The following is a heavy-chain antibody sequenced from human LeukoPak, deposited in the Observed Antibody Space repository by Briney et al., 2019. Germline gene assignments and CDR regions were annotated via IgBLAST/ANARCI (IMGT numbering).Heavy chain of an antibody. Sequence: GGSLRLSCATSGFTFSSYAMSWVRQAPGKGLEWVSAISGSGGSTYYADSVKGRFTISRDNSKNTLYLQMNSLRAEDTAVYYCARGIDSYGSFDYWGQGTLVTVSS. J-gene: IGHJ4*02. CDR2: ISGSGGST. CDR1: GFTFSSYA. CDR3: ARGIDSYGSFDY. V-gene: IGHV3-23*01. D-gene: IGHD5-18*01.